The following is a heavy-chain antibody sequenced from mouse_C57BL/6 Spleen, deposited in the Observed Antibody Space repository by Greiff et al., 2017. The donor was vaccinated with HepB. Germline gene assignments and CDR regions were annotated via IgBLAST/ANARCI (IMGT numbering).Heavy chain of an antibody. CDR3: ASVPDYYGYYFDY. V-gene: IGHV1-50*01. J-gene: IGHJ2*01. D-gene: IGHD1-1*01. Sequence: VQLQQSGAELVKPGASVKLSCKASGYTFTSYWMQWVKQRPGQGLEWIGEIDPSDSYTNYNQKFKGKATLTVDTSSSTAYMQLSSLTSEDAAVYYCASVPDYYGYYFDYWGQGTTLTVSS. CDR2: IDPSDSYT. CDR1: GYTFTSYW.